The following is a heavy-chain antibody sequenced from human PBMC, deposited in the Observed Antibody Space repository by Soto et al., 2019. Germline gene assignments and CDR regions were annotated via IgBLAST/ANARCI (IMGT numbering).Heavy chain of an antibody. CDR1: GYTFTSYA. J-gene: IGHJ6*02. CDR3: ARGPPTIAARGYYYYGMEV. CDR2: INAGNGNT. V-gene: IGHV1-3*01. Sequence: QVQLVQSGAEVKKPGASVKVSCKASGYTFTSYAMHWVRQAPGQRLEWMGWINAGNGNTKYSQKFQGRVTITRYTSASTAYMELGSLRSEDTAVYYCARGPPTIAARGYYYYGMEVWGQGTTVTVSS. D-gene: IGHD6-6*01.